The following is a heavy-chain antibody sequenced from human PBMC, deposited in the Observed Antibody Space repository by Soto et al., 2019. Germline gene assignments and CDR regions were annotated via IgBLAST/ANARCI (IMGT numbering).Heavy chain of an antibody. V-gene: IGHV1-69*02. CDR2: IIPILGIA. CDR1: GGTFSSYT. CDR3: ARGSVVGASLCDY. J-gene: IGHJ4*02. D-gene: IGHD1-26*01. Sequence: QVQLVQSGAEVKKPGSSVKVSCKASGGTFSSYTISWVRQAPGQGLEWMGRIIPILGIANYAQKFHGRVTITADKSTRTGYMELSSLRSEDTAVYYCARGSVVGASLCDYWGQGTLVTVSS.